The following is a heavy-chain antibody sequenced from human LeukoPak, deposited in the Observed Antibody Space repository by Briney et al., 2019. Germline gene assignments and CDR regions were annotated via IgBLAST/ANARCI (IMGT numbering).Heavy chain of an antibody. Sequence: GGSLRLSCAASGFTFSSYEMNWVRQAPGKGLEWVSYISSSGSPIYYADSVKGRFTISRDNAKNSLYLQMNSLRAEDTAAYYCARDPLVRGNDAFDIWGQGTMVTVSS. CDR2: ISSSGSPI. V-gene: IGHV3-48*03. CDR3: ARDPLVRGNDAFDI. CDR1: GFTFSSYE. J-gene: IGHJ3*02. D-gene: IGHD3-10*01.